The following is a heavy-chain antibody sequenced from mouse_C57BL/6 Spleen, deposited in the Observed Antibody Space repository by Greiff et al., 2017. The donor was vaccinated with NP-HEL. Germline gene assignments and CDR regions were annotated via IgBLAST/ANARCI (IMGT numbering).Heavy chain of an antibody. J-gene: IGHJ4*01. Sequence: VQLQQPGAELVKPGASVKLSCKASGYTFTSYWMHWVKQRPGQGLEWIGMIHPNSGSTNYNEKFKSKATLTVDKSSSTAYMQLSSLTSEDSAVYYCARSRVYDGPYYAMDYWGQGTSVTVSS. D-gene: IGHD2-3*01. CDR1: GYTFTSYW. CDR2: IHPNSGST. V-gene: IGHV1-64*01. CDR3: ARSRVYDGPYYAMDY.